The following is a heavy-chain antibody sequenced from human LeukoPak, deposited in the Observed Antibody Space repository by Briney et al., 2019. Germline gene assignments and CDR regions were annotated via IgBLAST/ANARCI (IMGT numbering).Heavy chain of an antibody. D-gene: IGHD1-26*01. CDR3: AREKAWELPYYFDY. Sequence: ASVKVSCKASGGTFSSYAISWVRQAPGQGLEWMGGIIPNSGGTNYAQKFQGRVTMTRDTSISTAYMELSRLRSDDTAVYYCAREKAWELPYYFDYWGQGTLVTVSS. V-gene: IGHV1-2*02. CDR2: IIPNSGGT. CDR1: GGTFSSYA. J-gene: IGHJ4*02.